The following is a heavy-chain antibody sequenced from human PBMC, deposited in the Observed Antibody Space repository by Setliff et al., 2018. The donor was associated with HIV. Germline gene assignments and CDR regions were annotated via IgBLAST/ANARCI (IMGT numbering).Heavy chain of an antibody. CDR2: IWYDGINK. CDR1: GFTFSTYG. V-gene: IGHV3-33*01. CDR3: ATSLMGQYFYY. Sequence: GGSLRLSCAASGFTFSTYGIHWVRQAPGKGLEWVAVIWYDGINKYYADSVKGRFTISRDNSENTLYLQMNSLRAEDTAMYYCATSLMGQYFYYWGQGTLVTVSS. J-gene: IGHJ4*02. D-gene: IGHD3-10*01.